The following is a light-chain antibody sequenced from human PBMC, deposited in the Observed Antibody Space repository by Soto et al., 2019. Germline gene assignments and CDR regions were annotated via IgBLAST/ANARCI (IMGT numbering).Light chain of an antibody. CDR1: PTISSW. J-gene: IGKJ1*01. V-gene: IGKV1-5*03. CDR2: RAS. Sequence: DIQMTQSPSTLSASVGDRVTITCRASPTISSWLAWYQQKPGKAPKLLIYRASTIETGVPARFSGSGSGTEFTLTISSLQSEDFALYYCQHYNSYPGTFGQGTKVDIK. CDR3: QHYNSYPGT.